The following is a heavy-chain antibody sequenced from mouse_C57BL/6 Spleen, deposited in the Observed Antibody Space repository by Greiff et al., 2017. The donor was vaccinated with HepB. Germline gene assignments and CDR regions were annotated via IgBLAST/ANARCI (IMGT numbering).Heavy chain of an antibody. CDR3: TRSRLPHYFDY. D-gene: IGHD5-5*01. Sequence: QVQLKQSGAELVRPGASVTLSCKASGYTFTDYEMHWVKQTPVHGLEWIGAIDPETGGTAYNQKFKGKAILTADKSSSTAYMELRSLTSEDSAVYYCTRSRLPHYFDYWGQGTTLTVSS. V-gene: IGHV1-15*01. J-gene: IGHJ2*01. CDR2: IDPETGGT. CDR1: GYTFTDYE.